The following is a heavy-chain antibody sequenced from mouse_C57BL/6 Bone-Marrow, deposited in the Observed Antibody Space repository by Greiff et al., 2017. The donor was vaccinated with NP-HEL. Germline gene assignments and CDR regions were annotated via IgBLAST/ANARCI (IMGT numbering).Heavy chain of an antibody. Sequence: VKLQQSGPELVKPGASVKISCKASGYAFSSSWMNWVKQRPGKGLEWIGRIYPGDGDTNYNGKFKGKATLTADKSSSTAYMQLSSLTSEDSAVYFCAREGRLRRPFDYWGQGTTLTVSS. V-gene: IGHV1-82*01. CDR2: IYPGDGDT. J-gene: IGHJ2*01. D-gene: IGHD2-4*01. CDR3: AREGRLRRPFDY. CDR1: GYAFSSSW.